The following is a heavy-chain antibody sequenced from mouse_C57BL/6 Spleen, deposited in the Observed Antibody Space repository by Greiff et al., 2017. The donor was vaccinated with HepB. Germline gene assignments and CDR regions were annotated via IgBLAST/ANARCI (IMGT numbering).Heavy chain of an antibody. CDR2: IYWDDDK. CDR1: GFSLSTFGMG. Sequence: VKLVESGPGILQSSQTLSLTCSFSGFSLSTFGMGVSWIRQPSGKGLEWLAHIYWDDDKRYNPSLKSRLTISKDTSRNQVFLKITSVDTADTATYYCARITTVVYWYFDVWGTGTTVTVSS. J-gene: IGHJ1*03. V-gene: IGHV8-12*01. CDR3: ARITTVVYWYFDV. D-gene: IGHD1-1*01.